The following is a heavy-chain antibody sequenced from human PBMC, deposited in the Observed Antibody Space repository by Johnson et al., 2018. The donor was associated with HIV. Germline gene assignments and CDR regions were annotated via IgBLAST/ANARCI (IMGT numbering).Heavy chain of an antibody. D-gene: IGHD3-22*01. CDR1: GFTFDDYA. Sequence: VQLVESGGGLVQPGRSLRLSCAASGFTFDDYAMHWVRQAPGKGLEWVSGISWNSGSIGYADSVKGRFTISRDNAKNSLYLQMNSLRAEDTALYYCAKVRRAYYEDAFDIWGQGTMVTVSS. CDR2: ISWNSGSI. J-gene: IGHJ3*02. V-gene: IGHV3-9*01. CDR3: AKVRRAYYEDAFDI.